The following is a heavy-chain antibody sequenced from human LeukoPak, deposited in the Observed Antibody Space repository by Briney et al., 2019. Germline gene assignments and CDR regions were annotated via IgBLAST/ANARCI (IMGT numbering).Heavy chain of an antibody. D-gene: IGHD6-6*01. CDR1: GFTFSSYW. CDR3: AREGLRSIAARRGTRDYMDV. V-gene: IGHV3-7*03. J-gene: IGHJ6*03. Sequence: RGSLRLSCAASGFTFSSYWMTWVRQAPGKGLEWVANLNQDGTDKYYVDSVKGRFTISRDNAKNSLYLQMNSLRAEDTAVYYCAREGLRSIAARRGTRDYMDVWGKGTTVIVSS. CDR2: LNQDGTDK.